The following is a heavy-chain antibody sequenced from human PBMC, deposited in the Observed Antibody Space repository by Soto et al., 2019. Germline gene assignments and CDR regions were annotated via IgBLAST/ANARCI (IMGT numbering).Heavy chain of an antibody. D-gene: IGHD6-6*01. CDR2: ISYDGSNK. CDR3: AKVGGSSSGDY. Sequence: QVQLVESGGGVVQPGRSLRLPCAASGFTFSNYGMHWVRQAPGKGLEWVALISYDGSNKYYADSVKGRFTISRDNSKNTLYLQMNSLRAEDTAVYYCAKVGGSSSGDYWGQGTLVTVSS. J-gene: IGHJ4*02. CDR1: GFTFSNYG. V-gene: IGHV3-30*18.